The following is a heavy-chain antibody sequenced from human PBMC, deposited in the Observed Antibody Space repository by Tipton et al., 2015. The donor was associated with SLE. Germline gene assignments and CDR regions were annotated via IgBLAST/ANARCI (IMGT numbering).Heavy chain of an antibody. V-gene: IGHV4-39*07. CDR3: ARAVGYCSSTSCPDAFDI. CDR2: IYHRGST. Sequence: TLSLTCAVYGGSISSSSSYYWAWIRQPPGRGVEWIGEIYHRGSTNYNPSFKSRVTMSVDSSKNQFSLKLSSVTAADTAVYYCARAVGYCSSTSCPDAFDIWGQGTMVTVSS. D-gene: IGHD2-2*01. CDR1: GGSISSSSSYY. J-gene: IGHJ3*02.